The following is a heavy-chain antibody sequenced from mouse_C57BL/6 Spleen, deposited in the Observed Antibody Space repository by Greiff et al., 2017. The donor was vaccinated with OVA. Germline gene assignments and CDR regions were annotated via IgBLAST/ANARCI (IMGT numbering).Heavy chain of an antibody. CDR3: ARTSGPYYYAMDY. D-gene: IGHD3-2*02. V-gene: IGHV1-69*01. CDR1: GYTFTSYW. CDR2: IDPSDSYT. J-gene: IGHJ4*01. Sequence: QVQLQQPGAELVMPGASVKLSCKASGYTFTSYWMHWVKQRPGQGLEWIGEIDPSDSYTNYNQKFKGKSTLTVDKSSSTAYMQLRSLTSEDSAVYYCARTSGPYYYAMDYWGQGTSVTVSS.